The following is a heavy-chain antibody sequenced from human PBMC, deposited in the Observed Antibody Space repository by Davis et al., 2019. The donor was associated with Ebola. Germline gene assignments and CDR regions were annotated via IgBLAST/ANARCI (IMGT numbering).Heavy chain of an antibody. CDR1: GGTFSSYA. J-gene: IGHJ4*02. CDR3: ASDKSGSY. Sequence: AASVKVSCKASGGTFSSYAISWVRQAPGQGLEWMGWINPNSGGTNYAQKFQGWVTMTRDTSISTAYMELSRLRSDDTAVYYCASDKSGSYWGQGTLVTVSS. CDR2: INPNSGGT. D-gene: IGHD1-26*01. V-gene: IGHV1-2*04.